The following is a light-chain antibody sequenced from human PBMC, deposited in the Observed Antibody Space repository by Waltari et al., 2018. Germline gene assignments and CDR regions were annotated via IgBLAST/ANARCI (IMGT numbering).Light chain of an antibody. CDR1: TSDVGNYNL. CDR3: CSYAGLGIYV. Sequence: QSGLTQPASVSGSPGQSITISCTGTTSDVGNYNLVSWYQHYPGKAPKLMVYEVTKRTSGASDRFSGSKSGNTASLTIYGLQSEDEADYYCCSYAGLGIYVFGTGTKVTVL. J-gene: IGLJ1*01. V-gene: IGLV2-23*02. CDR2: EVT.